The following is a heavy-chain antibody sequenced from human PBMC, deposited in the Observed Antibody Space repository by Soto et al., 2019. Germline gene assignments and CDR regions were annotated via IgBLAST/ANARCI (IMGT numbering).Heavy chain of an antibody. CDR3: ATISSTSSHGYYYYGMDV. D-gene: IGHD2-2*01. CDR1: GYTLTELS. J-gene: IGHJ6*02. CDR2: FDPEDGET. V-gene: IGHV1-24*01. Sequence: ASVKVSCKVSGYTLTELSMHWVRQAPGKGLERMGGFDPEDGETIYAQKFQGRVTMIEDTSTDTAYMELRSLRSEDTAVYYCATISSTSSHGYYYYGMDVWGQGTTVTVSS.